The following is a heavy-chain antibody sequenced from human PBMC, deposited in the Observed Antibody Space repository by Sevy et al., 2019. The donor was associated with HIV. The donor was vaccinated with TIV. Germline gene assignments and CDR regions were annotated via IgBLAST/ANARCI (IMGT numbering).Heavy chain of an antibody. D-gene: IGHD3-3*01. J-gene: IGHJ4*02. CDR2: ISGSGGST. CDR1: GFTFSSYA. Sequence: GGSLRLSCAASGFTFSSYAMSWVRQAPGKGLEWVSAISGSGGSTYYADSVKGRFTISRDNSKNTLYLQMTSLRAEDTAVYYCAKRRGVDFWSGYYSAYYFDYWGQGTLVTVSS. CDR3: AKRRGVDFWSGYYSAYYFDY. V-gene: IGHV3-23*01.